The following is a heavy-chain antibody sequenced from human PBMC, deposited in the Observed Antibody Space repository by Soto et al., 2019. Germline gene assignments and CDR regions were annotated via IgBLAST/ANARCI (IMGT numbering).Heavy chain of an antibody. CDR2: VRSDGDTT. D-gene: IGHD1-26*01. Sequence: EVQVLESGGGLVQPGGSLRLSCAASGFTFSRYGMNWVRQAPGKGLEWVSGVRSDGDTTYNADSVKGRFTVSRDNFRNTVDLQMNNLRVEDTAVYYCAKGKGVGATPDGANCWGQGTLVTVPP. CDR1: GFTFSRYG. CDR3: AKGKGVGATPDGANC. V-gene: IGHV3-23*01. J-gene: IGHJ4*02.